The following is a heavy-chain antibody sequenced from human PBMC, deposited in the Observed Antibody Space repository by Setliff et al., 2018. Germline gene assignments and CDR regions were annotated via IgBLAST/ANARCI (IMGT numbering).Heavy chain of an antibody. J-gene: IGHJ4*02. CDR3: ARGTYANSWARFDF. CDR1: DDSTRNNNYF. Sequence: SETLSLTCAVSDDSTRNNNYFWAWIRQPPGKGLEWIGFMYHNGDTHYSPSLKSRVSLSVDTSKRQVSLKLNTATAADSAVYYCARGTYANSWARFDFWGRGTLVTVSS. CDR2: MYHNGDT. V-gene: IGHV4-30-4*08. D-gene: IGHD2-15*01.